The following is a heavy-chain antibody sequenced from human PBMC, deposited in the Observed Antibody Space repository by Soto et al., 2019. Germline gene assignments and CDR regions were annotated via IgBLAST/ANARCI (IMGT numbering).Heavy chain of an antibody. V-gene: IGHV4-34*01. Sequence: SETLSLTCAVYGGSFSGYYCAWYRQPPGKGLEWIGEINHRGSTYYNPSLKSRVTISVDTSKNQFSLKLSSVTAADTAVYYCARMVTTVYYYWGQGTLVTVSS. D-gene: IGHD4-17*01. CDR1: GGSFSGYY. CDR2: INHRGST. CDR3: ARMVTTVYYY. J-gene: IGHJ4*02.